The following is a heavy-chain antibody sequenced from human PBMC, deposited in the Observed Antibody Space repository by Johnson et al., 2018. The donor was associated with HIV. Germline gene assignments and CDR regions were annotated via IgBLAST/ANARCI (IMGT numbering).Heavy chain of an antibody. CDR2: IKQDGSEK. CDR1: GFTFSSYW. D-gene: IGHD4-17*01. V-gene: IGHV3-7*01. CDR3: ARDRGRTVTPDAFDI. J-gene: IGHJ3*02. Sequence: EVQLMESGGGLVQPGGSLRLSCAASGFTFSSYWMSWVRQAPGKGLEWVANIKQDGSEKYYVDSVKGRFTISRDNAKNSLYLQMNSLRAEDTAVYYCARDRGRTVTPDAFDIWGQGTMVTVSS.